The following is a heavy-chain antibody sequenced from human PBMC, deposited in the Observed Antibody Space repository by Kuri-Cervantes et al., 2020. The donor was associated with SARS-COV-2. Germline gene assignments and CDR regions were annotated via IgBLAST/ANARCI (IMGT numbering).Heavy chain of an antibody. D-gene: IGHD3-16*02. CDR3: ASRNDMITFGGVIVMGFDY. Sequence: SETLSLTCTVSGGSISSSSYYWCWIRQPPGKGLEWIGSFYYSGSTYYNPSLKSRVTISVDTSKNQLSLKLISVTAADTAVYYCASRNDMITFGGVIVMGFDYWGQGTLVTVSS. J-gene: IGHJ4*02. CDR1: GGSISSSSYY. V-gene: IGHV4-39*01. CDR2: FYYSGST.